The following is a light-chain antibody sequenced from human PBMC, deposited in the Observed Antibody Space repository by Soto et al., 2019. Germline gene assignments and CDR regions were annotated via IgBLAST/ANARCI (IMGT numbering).Light chain of an antibody. Sequence: EIVMTQSPATLSVSPGERATLSCRASQSVSYNLAWYQQKLGQGPRLLIYGAFTRATGIPARFSGSVSGTEFTLTISSLQSEDFAVYYCQQYKNWPPLTGGGGTKVEIK. CDR3: QQYKNWPPLT. CDR1: QSVSYN. CDR2: GAF. V-gene: IGKV3-15*01. J-gene: IGKJ4*01.